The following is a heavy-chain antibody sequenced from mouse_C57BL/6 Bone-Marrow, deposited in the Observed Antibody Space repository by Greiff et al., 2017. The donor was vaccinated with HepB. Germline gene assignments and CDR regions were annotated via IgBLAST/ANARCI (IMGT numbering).Heavy chain of an antibody. V-gene: IGHV1-53*01. CDR1: GYTFTSYW. J-gene: IGHJ4*01. Sequence: QVQLQQSGTELVKPGASVKLSCKASGYTFTSYWMHWVKQRPGQGLEWIGNINPSNGGTNYNEKFKSKATLTVDKSSSTAYMQLSSLTSEDSAVYYCATNYYGSPHYYAMDYWGQGTSVTVSS. D-gene: IGHD1-1*01. CDR2: INPSNGGT. CDR3: ATNYYGSPHYYAMDY.